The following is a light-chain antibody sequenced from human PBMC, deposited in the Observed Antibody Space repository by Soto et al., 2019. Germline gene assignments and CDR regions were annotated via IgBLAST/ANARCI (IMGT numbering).Light chain of an antibody. CDR1: QSLLYIDGYNY. CDR2: SAS. CDR3: MQARQTPFT. J-gene: IGKJ3*01. V-gene: IGKV2-28*01. Sequence: DIVMTQSPLSLPVTPGEPASISCTSSQSLLYIDGYNYLDWYLQKPGQPPQLLIYSASNRASGVPDRFSGSGSGTDFTLKISRVEAEDVGIYFCMQARQTPFTFDPGTKVDIK.